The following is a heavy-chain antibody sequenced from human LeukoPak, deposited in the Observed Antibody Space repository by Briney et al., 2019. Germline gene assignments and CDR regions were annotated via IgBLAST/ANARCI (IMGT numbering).Heavy chain of an antibody. CDR2: ISGSGGST. CDR1: GFTFSTYA. D-gene: IGHD3-3*01. CDR3: ARTIIQYNNWFDP. J-gene: IGHJ5*02. V-gene: IGHV3-23*01. Sequence: GGSLRLSCAASGFTFSTYAMSWVRQAPGEGLEWVSGISGSGGSTYYADSVKGRFTISRDNSKNTLYLQMNSLRAEDTAVYYCARTIIQYNNWFDPWGQGTLVTVSS.